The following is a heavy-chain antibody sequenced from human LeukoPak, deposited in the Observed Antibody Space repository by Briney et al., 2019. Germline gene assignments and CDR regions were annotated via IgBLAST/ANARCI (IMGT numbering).Heavy chain of an antibody. CDR1: GYSFTSYW. CDR3: ARLIGYCSSTNCHGAFDI. CDR2: IYPGDSDT. J-gene: IGHJ3*02. D-gene: IGHD2-2*01. V-gene: IGHV5-51*01. Sequence: GESLKISCKGSGYSFTSYWIGWVRQMPGKGLEWMGIIYPGDSDTGFSPSFQGQVTISADKSISTAYLQWSSLKASDTAMYYCARLIGYCSSTNCHGAFDIWGQGTMVTVSS.